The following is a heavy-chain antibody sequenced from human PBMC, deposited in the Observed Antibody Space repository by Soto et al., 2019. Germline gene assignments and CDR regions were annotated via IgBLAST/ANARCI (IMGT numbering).Heavy chain of an antibody. D-gene: IGHD2-2*02. V-gene: IGHV3-11*06. J-gene: IGHJ6*02. CDR3: ASSFSSTSCYTGYHYYYYGMDV. CDR1: GFTFSDYY. CDR2: ISSSSSYT. Sequence: GGSLRLSFAASGFTFSDYYMSWIRQAPVKGLEWVSYISSSSSYTNYADSVKGRFTISRDNAKNSLYLQMNSLRAEDTAVYYCASSFSSTSCYTGYHYYYYGMDVSAHGTKVTVSS.